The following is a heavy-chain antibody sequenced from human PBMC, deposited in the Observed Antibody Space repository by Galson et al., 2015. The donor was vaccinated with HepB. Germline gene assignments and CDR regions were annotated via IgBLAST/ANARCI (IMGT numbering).Heavy chain of an antibody. CDR2: ISSSSSYI. Sequence: SLRLSCAASGFTFSSYSMNWVRQAPGKGLEWVSSISSSSSYIYYADSVKGRFTISRDNAKNSLYLQMNSLRAEDTAVYYCARVRGDYDILTGAFDYWGQGTLVTVSS. CDR1: GFTFSSYS. V-gene: IGHV3-21*01. CDR3: ARVRGDYDILTGAFDY. D-gene: IGHD3-9*01. J-gene: IGHJ4*02.